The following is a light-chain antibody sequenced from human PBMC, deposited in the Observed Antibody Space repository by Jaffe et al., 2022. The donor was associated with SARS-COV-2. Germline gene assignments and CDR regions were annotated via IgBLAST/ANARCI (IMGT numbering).Light chain of an antibody. Sequence: DVQMTQSPSSLSASVGDRVTITCRASQSVSRYLNWYQQRPEKAPKLLISAASNLQSGVPSRFSGSGSGTEFTLTISSLQPEDFGTYYCQQTYNTPPWTFGQGTKVEI. CDR3: QQTYNTPPWT. J-gene: IGKJ1*01. CDR1: QSVSRY. CDR2: AAS. V-gene: IGKV1-39*01.